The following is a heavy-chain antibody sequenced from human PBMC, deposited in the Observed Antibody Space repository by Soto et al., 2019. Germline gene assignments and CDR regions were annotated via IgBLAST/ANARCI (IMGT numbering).Heavy chain of an antibody. CDR1: VFTFSSYA. CDR2: ISGSGGST. CDR3: AKAVDYGDPRRYFDL. V-gene: IGHV3-23*01. Sequence: GGSLRLSCAASVFTFSSYAMSWVREAPGKGLEWVSAISGSGGSTYYADSVKGRFTISRDNSKNTLYLQMNSLRAEDTAVYYCAKAVDYGDPRRYFDLWGRGTLVTVSS. J-gene: IGHJ2*01. D-gene: IGHD4-17*01.